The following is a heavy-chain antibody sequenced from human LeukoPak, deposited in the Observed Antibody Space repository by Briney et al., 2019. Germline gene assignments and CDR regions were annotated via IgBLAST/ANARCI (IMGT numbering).Heavy chain of an antibody. J-gene: IGHJ4*02. CDR3: ARDSTPTYYSGTYYFEY. Sequence: GASVKVSCKASGYTFTSYDINWVRQATGQGLEWMGWMNPNSGNTGYAQKFQGRVTITRNTSISTAYMELSSLRSEDTAVYYCARDSTPTYYSGTYYFEYWGQGTLVTVSS. D-gene: IGHD1-26*01. CDR2: MNPNSGNT. CDR1: GYTFTSYD. V-gene: IGHV1-8*03.